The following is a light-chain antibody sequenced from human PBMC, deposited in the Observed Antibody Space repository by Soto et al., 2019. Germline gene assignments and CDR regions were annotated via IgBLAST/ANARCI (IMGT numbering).Light chain of an antibody. V-gene: IGKV3-20*01. J-gene: IGKJ1*01. CDR2: GAY. CDR1: QSVSSSY. CDR3: KQYGSSPVT. Sequence: DIVLTQSPGTLSLSPGERATLSCRASQSVSSSYLAWYQQKPGQAHRLLIYGAYSRATGIQDRFSGSGSGTDFKLTIRRLEPEDFAVYYCKQYGSSPVTFGQGTKVDIK.